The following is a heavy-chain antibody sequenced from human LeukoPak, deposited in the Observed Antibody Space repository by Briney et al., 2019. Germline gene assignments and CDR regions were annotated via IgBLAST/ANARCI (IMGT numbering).Heavy chain of an antibody. V-gene: IGHV3-21*01. CDR3: VRHRTASDY. D-gene: IGHD1-1*01. J-gene: IGHJ4*02. Sequence: PGGSLRLSCAASGFTFSDYTMSWVRHAPGKGLEWVSSMTPRGDYIFYADALEGRFTISRHNAKNSLYQQMSRLRAADTAVYYCVRHRTASDYWGQGALVTVSS. CDR2: MTPRGDYI. CDR1: GFTFSDYT.